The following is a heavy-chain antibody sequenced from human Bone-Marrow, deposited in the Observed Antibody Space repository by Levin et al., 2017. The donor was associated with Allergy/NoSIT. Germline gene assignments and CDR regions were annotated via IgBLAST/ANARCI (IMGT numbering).Heavy chain of an antibody. CDR3: AKVAKESLDHSHLDY. D-gene: IGHD4-11*01. CDR2: ISYDGSNK. CDR1: GFTFSSYG. Sequence: PGGSLRLSCAASGFTFSSYGMHWVRQAPGKGLEWVAVISYDGSNKYYADSVKGRFTISRDNSKNTLYLQMNSLRAEDTAVYYCAKVAKESLDHSHLDYWGQGTLVTVSS. J-gene: IGHJ4*02. V-gene: IGHV3-30*18.